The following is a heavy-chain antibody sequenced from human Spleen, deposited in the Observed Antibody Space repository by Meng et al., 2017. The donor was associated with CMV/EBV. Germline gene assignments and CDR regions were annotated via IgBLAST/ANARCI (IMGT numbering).Heavy chain of an antibody. CDR3: ARGTSGYQVATIWDDYSYYGMDV. CDR1: GYTFTSYG. J-gene: IGHJ6*02. D-gene: IGHD5-12*01. Sequence: ASEVSCKASGYTFTSYGISWVRQAPGQGLEWMGWISAYNGNTNYAQKLQGRVTMTTDTSTSTAYMELRSLRSDDTAVYYCARGTSGYQVATIWDDYSYYGMDVWGQGTTVTVSS. V-gene: IGHV1-18*01. CDR2: ISAYNGNT.